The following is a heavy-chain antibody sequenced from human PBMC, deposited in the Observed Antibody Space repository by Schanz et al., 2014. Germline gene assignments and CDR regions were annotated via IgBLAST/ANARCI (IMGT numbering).Heavy chain of an antibody. J-gene: IGHJ4*02. CDR2: ISYDGSNK. V-gene: IGHV3-30-3*01. CDR1: GFTVNNYA. Sequence: VQLLESGGGLVQPGGSLRLSCTVSGFTVNNYAMNWVRQAPGKGLEWVAFISYDGSNKYYADSVKGRFTISRDNSKNTLCLQMSSLRAEDTAVYYCARDGDFDYWGQGTLVTVSS. CDR3: ARDGDFDY.